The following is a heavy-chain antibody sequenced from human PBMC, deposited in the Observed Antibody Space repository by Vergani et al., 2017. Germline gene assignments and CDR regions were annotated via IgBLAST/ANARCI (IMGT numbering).Heavy chain of an antibody. J-gene: IGHJ6*03. D-gene: IGHD4-11*01. CDR3: ARETTVTTGGYYYYYYMDV. CDR1: GGSISSGSYY. CDR2: IYTSGST. Sequence: QVQLQESGPGLVKPSQTLSLTCTVSGGSISSGSYYWSWIRQPAGKGLEWIGRIYTSGSTNYNPSLKSRVTISVDTSKNQFSLKLSSVTAADTAVYYCARETTVTTGGYYYYYYMDVWGKGTTVTVSS. V-gene: IGHV4-61*02.